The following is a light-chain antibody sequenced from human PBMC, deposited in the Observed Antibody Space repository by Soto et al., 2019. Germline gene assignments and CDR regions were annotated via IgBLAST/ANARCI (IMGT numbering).Light chain of an antibody. V-gene: IGKV1-39*01. CDR1: QSMSNY. CDR3: QLSYSTPRT. Sequence: DIQMTQSPSSLSASVVDRVTITCRASQSMSNYLNWYQQKPGKAPKLLMYAASSLQSGVPSRFGGSGSGTDFTLTISSLQPEDFATYYCQLSYSTPRTFGQGTKVEIK. J-gene: IGKJ1*01. CDR2: AAS.